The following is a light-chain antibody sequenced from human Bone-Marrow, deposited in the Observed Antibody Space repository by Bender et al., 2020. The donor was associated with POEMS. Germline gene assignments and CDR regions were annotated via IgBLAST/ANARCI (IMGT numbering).Light chain of an antibody. CDR3: SARDDSLSGWD. CDR1: SSNIGNHG. CDR2: YDD. J-gene: IGLJ2*01. V-gene: IGLV1-36*01. Sequence: QSVVTQPPSLSEAPRQRVTISCSGSSSNIGNHGVNWYQQLPGEAPKLLIYYDDLLTPGVSDRFSASKSGTSASLAISELQSEDETLYYCSARDDSLSGWDFGGGAKPTVL.